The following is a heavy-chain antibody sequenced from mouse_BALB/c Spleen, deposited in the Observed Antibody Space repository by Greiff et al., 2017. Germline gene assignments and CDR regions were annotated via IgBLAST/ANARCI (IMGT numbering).Heavy chain of an antibody. J-gene: IGHJ3*01. CDR1: GYTFTSYY. CDR3: TSLTPFAY. CDR2: INPSNGGT. V-gene: IGHV1S81*02. Sequence: VQLVESGAELVKPGASVKLSCKASGYTFTSYYMYWVKQRPGQGLEWIGEINPSNGGTNFNEKFKSKATLTVDKSSSTAYMQLSSLTSVDSAVYYCTSLTPFAYWGQGTLVTVSA. D-gene: IGHD4-1*01.